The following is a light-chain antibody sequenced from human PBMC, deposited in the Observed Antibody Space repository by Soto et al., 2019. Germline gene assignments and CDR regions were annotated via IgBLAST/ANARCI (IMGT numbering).Light chain of an antibody. CDR3: QQANSFPLT. J-gene: IGKJ4*01. CDR2: AAS. CDR1: QGISSY. Sequence: DIQMTQSPSSLSASVEDRVTITCRASQGISSYLAWYQQKPGKAPKLLISAASTLQSGVPSRFSGSGSGTDFTLTISSLQPEDFATYYCQQANSFPLTFGGGTKVDIK. V-gene: IGKV1-12*01.